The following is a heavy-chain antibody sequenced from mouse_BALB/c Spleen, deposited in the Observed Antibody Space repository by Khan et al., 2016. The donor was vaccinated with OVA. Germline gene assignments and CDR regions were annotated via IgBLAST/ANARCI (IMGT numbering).Heavy chain of an antibody. V-gene: IGHV5-9-3*01. J-gene: IGHJ2*01. Sequence: EVKLVESGGGLVKPGESLKLSCAASGPTFSRYSMSWVRQTPEKRLEWVASISSGGSYTYYPDNVKGRFTLSRDNANNTLYLHMSSLRSEDTAIYYCARHEDYYGSRPYFDYWGQGTTLTVSS. CDR3: ARHEDYYGSRPYFDY. CDR2: ISSGGSYT. CDR1: GPTFSRYS. D-gene: IGHD1-1*01.